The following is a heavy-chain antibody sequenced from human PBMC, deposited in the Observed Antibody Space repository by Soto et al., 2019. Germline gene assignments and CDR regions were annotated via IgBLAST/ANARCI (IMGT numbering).Heavy chain of an antibody. D-gene: IGHD2-15*01. CDR1: GFTVSSHA. CDR3: APHVSCSGGSCQYDAFAI. V-gene: IGHV3-23*01. Sequence: EVQVLESGGGLVQPGGSLRLSCEGSGFTVSSHAMTWIRQAPGKGPEWVSTVTAYGGTYYADSVKGRFAMSRDTSENTLYLQMNSLGAEDTAAYYCAPHVSCSGGSCQYDAFAIRGQGTMVTVSS. J-gene: IGHJ3*02. CDR2: VTAYGGT.